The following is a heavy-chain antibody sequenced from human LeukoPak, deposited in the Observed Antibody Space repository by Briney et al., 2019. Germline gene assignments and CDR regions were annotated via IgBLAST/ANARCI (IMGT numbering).Heavy chain of an antibody. J-gene: IGHJ4*02. CDR3: ARHSSWLSGTTIDY. D-gene: IGHD1-7*01. Sequence: SETLSLTCTVSGGSISSSSYYWGWIRQPPGKGLEWIGSIYYSGSTYYNPSLKSRVTISVDTSKNQFSLKLSSVTAADTAVYYCARHSSWLSGTTIDYWGQGTLVTVSS. CDR1: GGSISSSSYY. CDR2: IYYSGST. V-gene: IGHV4-39*01.